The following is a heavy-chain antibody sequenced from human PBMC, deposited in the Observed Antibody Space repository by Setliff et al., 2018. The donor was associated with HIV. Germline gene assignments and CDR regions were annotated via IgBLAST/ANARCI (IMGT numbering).Heavy chain of an antibody. CDR1: GGSFNDYY. J-gene: IGHJ4*02. V-gene: IGHV4-34*12. D-gene: IGHD5-12*01. CDR2: IIHSGSI. Sequence: SETLSLTCAVYGGSFNDYYWSWIRQPPGKGLEWIGEIIHSGSINYSPSFQGHVTISADKSISTAYLQWSGLKASDTAMYYCARLKRVDMATIRVPDYWGQGTLVTVSS. CDR3: ARLKRVDMATIRVPDY.